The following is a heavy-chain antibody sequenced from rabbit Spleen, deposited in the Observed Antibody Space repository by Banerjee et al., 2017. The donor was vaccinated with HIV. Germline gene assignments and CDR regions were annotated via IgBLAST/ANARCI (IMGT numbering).Heavy chain of an antibody. J-gene: IGHJ4*01. Sequence: QSLEESGGDLVKPGASLTLTCTASGFSFSSSYYMCWVRQAPGKGLECIACIYADTSGSTWYASWAKGRFTISKTSSTTVTLQMTSLTAADTATYFCARDLASVVGWNFALWGQGTLVTVS. CDR3: ARDLASVVGWNFAL. V-gene: IGHV1S40*01. D-gene: IGHD3-1*01. CDR2: IYADTSGST. CDR1: GFSFSSSYY.